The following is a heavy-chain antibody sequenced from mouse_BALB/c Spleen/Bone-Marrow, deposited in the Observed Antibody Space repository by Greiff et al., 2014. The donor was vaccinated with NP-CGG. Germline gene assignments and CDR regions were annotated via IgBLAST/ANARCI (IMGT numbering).Heavy chain of an antibody. CDR3: ARRYANPYYAMDY. V-gene: IGHV1S137*01. Sequence: VQLQQSGAELVRPGVSVKISCKGPGYTFTDYAMHWVKQRHAKSLEWIGVISTYYGDARYNQNFKGKATMTVDRSSSTAYMELARLTSEDSAIYYCARRYANPYYAMDYWGQGTSVTVSS. D-gene: IGHD2-10*02. J-gene: IGHJ4*01. CDR2: ISTYYGDA. CDR1: GYTFTDYA.